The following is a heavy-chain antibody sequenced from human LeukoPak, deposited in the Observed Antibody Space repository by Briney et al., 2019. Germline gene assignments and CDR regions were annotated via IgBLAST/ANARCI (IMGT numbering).Heavy chain of an antibody. CDR2: MNPKSGNT. V-gene: IGHV1-8*01. CDR1: GYMFSSHD. CDR3: ARARDCSGGRCNVWLDP. D-gene: IGHD2-15*01. Sequence: ASVKVSCKASGYMFSSHDIHWVRQATGQGLEWVGWMNPKSGNTGFAPKFQGRITMSGDTPMTTAYMLMNNLTYEDTATYFCARARDCSGGRCNVWLDPWGQGTLVIVSS. J-gene: IGHJ5*02.